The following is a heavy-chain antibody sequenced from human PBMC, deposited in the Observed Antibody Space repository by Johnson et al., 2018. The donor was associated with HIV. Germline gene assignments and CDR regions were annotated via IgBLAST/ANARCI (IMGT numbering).Heavy chain of an antibody. CDR1: GFTVSSNY. V-gene: IGHV3-53*01. D-gene: IGHD6-13*01. J-gene: IGHJ3*01. CDR2: IYSGGST. CDR3: ARAIAAAGSSLEDDA. Sequence: VQLVESGGGLIQPGGSLRLSCAASGFTVSSNYMSWVRQAPGKGLEWVSVIYSGGSTYYADSVKGRFTISRDNAKNSLYLQMNSLRAEDTALYYCARAIAAAGSSLEDDAWGQGTMVTVSS.